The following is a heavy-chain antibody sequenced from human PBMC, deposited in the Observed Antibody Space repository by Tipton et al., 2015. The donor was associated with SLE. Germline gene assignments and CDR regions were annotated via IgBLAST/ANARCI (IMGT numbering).Heavy chain of an antibody. Sequence: TLSLTCSVSGGSINSYYWSWIRQPPGKGLEWIGYVGFVYYKGTTNYNPSLKSRVTISGDMSKNQFSLNLSSVTAADTAVYYCARDEYRYDTTGYHLLGHFDFWGQGTLVTVSS. V-gene: IGHV4-59*12. CDR1: GGSINSYY. CDR2: VGFVYYKGTT. D-gene: IGHD3-22*01. J-gene: IGHJ4*02. CDR3: ARDEYRYDTTGYHLLGHFDF.